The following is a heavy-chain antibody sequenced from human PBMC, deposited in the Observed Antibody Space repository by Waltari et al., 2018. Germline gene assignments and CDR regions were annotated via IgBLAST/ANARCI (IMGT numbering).Heavy chain of an antibody. D-gene: IGHD6-13*01. CDR1: GFTFSSYW. V-gene: IGHV3-74*01. J-gene: IGHJ1*01. CDR3: VIGAQHVSNWYASEYFQH. CDR2: INTDVSTT. Sequence: EVQLVESGGGLVQPGGSLRLSCAASGFTFSSYWMHWVRQAPGKGLVVVADINTDVSTTSDADSVKGRFTITRDNAKNTLYLQMDSLRAEETAVYYCVIGAQHVSNWYASEYFQHWGQGTLVTVSS.